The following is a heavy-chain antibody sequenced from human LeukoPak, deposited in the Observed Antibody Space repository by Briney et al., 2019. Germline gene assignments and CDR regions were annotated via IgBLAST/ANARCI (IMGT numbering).Heavy chain of an antibody. V-gene: IGHV4-31*03. CDR3: ARGVLHWFDP. J-gene: IGHJ5*02. CDR1: GGSISSGGYY. Sequence: SETLSLTCTVSGGSISSGGYYWSWIRQHPGKGLEWIGYIYYSGSTYYNPSLKSRVTISVDTSKNQFSLKLSSVTAADTAVYYCARGVLHWFDPSGQGTLVTVSS. CDR2: IYYSGST.